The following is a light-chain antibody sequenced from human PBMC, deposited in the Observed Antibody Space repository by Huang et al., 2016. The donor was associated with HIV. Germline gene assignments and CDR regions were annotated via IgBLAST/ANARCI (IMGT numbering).Light chain of an antibody. CDR2: DAS. Sequence: IVMTQSPATLSVSPGERATLSCRASRSISTNLAWYQQRRSQVPRLRIYDASTRATSSPARFSGSGSGTEFTLTISSLQSEDFAVYFCQQYNNWPPEGTFGPGTRVDMK. CDR3: QQYNNWPPEGT. V-gene: IGKV3-15*01. CDR1: RSISTN. J-gene: IGKJ3*01.